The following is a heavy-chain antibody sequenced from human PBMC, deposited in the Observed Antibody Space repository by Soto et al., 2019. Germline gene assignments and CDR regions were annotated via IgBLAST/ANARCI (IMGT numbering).Heavy chain of an antibody. Sequence: GSLRLSCSASGFTFSGSAMHWVRQASGKGLEWVGRIRNKANNYATAYAASVKGRFSISRDDSKNTAYLQMNSLKTEDTAVYYCASYDFWSAFDYWGQGTLVTVSS. V-gene: IGHV3-73*01. CDR1: GFTFSGSA. J-gene: IGHJ4*02. CDR2: IRNKANNYAT. D-gene: IGHD3-3*01. CDR3: ASYDFWSAFDY.